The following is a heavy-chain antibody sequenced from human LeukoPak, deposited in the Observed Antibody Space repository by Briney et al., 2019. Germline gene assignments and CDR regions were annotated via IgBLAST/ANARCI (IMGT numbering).Heavy chain of an antibody. CDR2: TSGDGITT. Sequence: GGSLRLSCAASGFTFHNYAIHWVRQAPGKGLEWVSLTSGDGITTYFADSVKGRFTISRDNSKNTLSLQMNSLRAEDTAVYYCARQSGSYHLDYWGQGTLVTVSS. CDR1: GFTFHNYA. J-gene: IGHJ4*02. D-gene: IGHD1-26*01. V-gene: IGHV3-43*02. CDR3: ARQSGSYHLDY.